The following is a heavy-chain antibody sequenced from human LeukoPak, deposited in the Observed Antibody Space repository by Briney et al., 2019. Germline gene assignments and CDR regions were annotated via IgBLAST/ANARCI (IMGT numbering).Heavy chain of an antibody. V-gene: IGHV4-4*07. CDR3: ARDFVAVAKIDYYYYMDV. CDR1: GGSISSYY. D-gene: IGHD6-19*01. Sequence: SETLSLTCTVSGGSISSYYWSWIRQPAGKGLEWIGRIYTSGSTNYNPSLKSRVTMSVDTSKNQFSLKLSSVTAADTAVYYCARDFVAVAKIDYYYYMDVWGKGTTVTVSS. CDR2: IYTSGST. J-gene: IGHJ6*03.